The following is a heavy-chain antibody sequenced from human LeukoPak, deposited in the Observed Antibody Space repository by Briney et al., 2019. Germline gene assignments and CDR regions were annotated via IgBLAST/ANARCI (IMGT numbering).Heavy chain of an antibody. J-gene: IGHJ4*02. V-gene: IGHV3-64*01. CDR3: ARGYDRSGYYYGY. CDR2: INSNGDST. D-gene: IGHD3-22*01. CDR1: GSSFSSSG. Sequence: PGGSLRLSCTASGSSFSSSGMHWVRQAPGTGLEYVSAINSNGDSTYYANSVKGRFTISRDNSKNTVYLQMGSLRAEDMAVYYCARGYDRSGYYYGYWGRGTLVTISS.